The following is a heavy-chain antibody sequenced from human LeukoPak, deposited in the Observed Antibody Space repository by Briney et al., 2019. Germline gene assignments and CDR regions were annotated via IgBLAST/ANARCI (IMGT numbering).Heavy chain of an antibody. D-gene: IGHD2-2*01. Sequence: GGSLRLSCAASGFTFSNAWMSWVRQAPGKGLEWVGRIKSKTDGGTTDYAAPVKGRFTISRDDSKNTLYLQMNSLKTEDTAVYYCTTAPPQYQLPGLIWGQGTMVTVSS. CDR2: IKSKTDGGTT. V-gene: IGHV3-15*01. CDR1: GFTFSNAW. J-gene: IGHJ3*02. CDR3: TTAPPQYQLPGLI.